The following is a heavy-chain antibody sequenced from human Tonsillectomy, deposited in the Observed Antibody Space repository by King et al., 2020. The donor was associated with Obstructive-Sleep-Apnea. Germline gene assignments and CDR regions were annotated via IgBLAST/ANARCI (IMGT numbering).Heavy chain of an antibody. CDR3: ARSRTAMVTVDAFDI. V-gene: IGHV3-23*04. CDR2: ISDSGDST. Sequence: VQLVESGGGLVQPGGSLRLSCAASGFTFNSYAMSWVRQAPGKGLDWVSGISDSGDSTYYADSVKGRFTISRDNSKNTLSLQMNSLRAEDTAVYYCARSRTAMVTVDAFDIWGQRTMVTVSS. D-gene: IGHD5-18*01. J-gene: IGHJ3*02. CDR1: GFTFNSYA.